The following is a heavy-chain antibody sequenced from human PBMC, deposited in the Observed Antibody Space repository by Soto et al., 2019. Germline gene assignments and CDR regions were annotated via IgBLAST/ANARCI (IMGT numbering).Heavy chain of an antibody. CDR3: ASISTTAIPYYYYGMDV. CDR1: GYTFTSYG. Sequence: GASVKVSCKASGYTFTSYGISWVRQAPGQGLEWMGWISAYNGNTNYAQKLQGRVTMTTDTSTSTAYMELRSLRSDDTAVYYCASISTTAIPYYYYGMDVWGQGTTVTVSS. CDR2: ISAYNGNT. D-gene: IGHD2-21*02. J-gene: IGHJ6*02. V-gene: IGHV1-18*01.